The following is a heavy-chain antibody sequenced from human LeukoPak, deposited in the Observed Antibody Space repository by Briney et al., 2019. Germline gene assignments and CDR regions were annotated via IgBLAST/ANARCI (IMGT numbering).Heavy chain of an antibody. CDR2: ISFSSSYT. CDR1: GFTFSSYS. J-gene: IGHJ3*02. CDR3: ARDRFYYGSGSYYTDAFDI. Sequence: GGSLRLSCAASGFTFSSYSMNWVRRAPGKGLEWVSSISFSSSYTYYADSVKGRFTTSRDNAKNSLYLQMNSLRAEDTAVYYCARDRFYYGSGSYYTDAFDIWGQGTMVTVSS. D-gene: IGHD3-10*01. V-gene: IGHV3-21*01.